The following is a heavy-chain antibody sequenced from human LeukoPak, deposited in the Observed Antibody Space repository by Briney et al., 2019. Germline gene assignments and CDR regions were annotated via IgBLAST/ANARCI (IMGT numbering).Heavy chain of an antibody. CDR1: GGSISSHY. CDR2: VYHSGST. J-gene: IGHJ4*02. CDR3: ARIRDIVVASTSGFDY. Sequence: SDTLSLTCTVSGGSISSHYWTWIRQPPGKGLEWIGYVYHSGSTKCNPSLESRVTMSGDTSKNQFSLKLSSVTAADTAIYYCARIRDIVVASTSGFDYWGQGALVTVSS. V-gene: IGHV4-59*08. D-gene: IGHD3-22*01.